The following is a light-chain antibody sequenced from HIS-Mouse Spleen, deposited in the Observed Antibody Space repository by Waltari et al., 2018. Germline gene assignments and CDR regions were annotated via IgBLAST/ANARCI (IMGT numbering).Light chain of an antibody. J-gene: IGLJ2*01. CDR1: SSYVGGYTY. CDR3: SSYTSSSTEV. Sequence: QSALTQPASVSGSPGQSIPIPCTRTSSYVGGYTYVSWYQQHPGKAPNLMIYDVSNRPSGVSNRFSGSKSGNTASLTISGLQAEDEADYYCSSYTSSSTEVFGGGTKLTVL. CDR2: DVS. V-gene: IGLV2-14*03.